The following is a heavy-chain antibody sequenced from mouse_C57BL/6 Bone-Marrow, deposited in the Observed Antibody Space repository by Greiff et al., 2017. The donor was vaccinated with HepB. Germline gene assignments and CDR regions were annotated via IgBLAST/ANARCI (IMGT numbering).Heavy chain of an antibody. J-gene: IGHJ2*01. CDR1: GYTFTSYW. V-gene: IGHV1-64*01. D-gene: IGHD1-1*01. CDR3: ARNYYGSSYPDY. Sequence: QVQLQQPGAELVKPGASVKLSCKASGYTFTSYWMHWVKQRPGQGLEWIGMIHPNSGSTNYNEKFKSKATLTVDKSSSTAYMQLSSLTSEDSAVYYCARNYYGSSYPDYWGQGTTLTGSS. CDR2: IHPNSGST.